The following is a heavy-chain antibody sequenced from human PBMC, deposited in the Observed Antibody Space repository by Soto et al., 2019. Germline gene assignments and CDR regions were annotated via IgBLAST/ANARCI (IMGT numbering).Heavy chain of an antibody. CDR3: ARAGYSGYDPLA. CDR1: GFTFSSYS. Sequence: GGSLRLSCAASGFTFSSYSMNWVRQAPGKGLEWVSSISSSSSYIYYADSVKGRFTISRDNAKNSLYLQMNSLRAEDTAVYYCARAGYSGYDPLAWGQGTLVTVSS. CDR2: ISSSSSYI. V-gene: IGHV3-21*01. D-gene: IGHD5-12*01. J-gene: IGHJ5*02.